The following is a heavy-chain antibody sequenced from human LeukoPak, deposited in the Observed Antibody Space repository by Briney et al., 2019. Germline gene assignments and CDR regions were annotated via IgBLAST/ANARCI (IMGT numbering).Heavy chain of an antibody. Sequence: ASVKVSCKASGYTFTGYYMHWVRQAPGQGLEWMGRINPNSGGTNYAQKFQGRVTMTRDTSISTAYMELSRLRSDDTAVYYCAREGHLSGYYFPDCWGQGTLVTVSS. CDR1: GYTFTGYY. D-gene: IGHD3-22*01. J-gene: IGHJ4*02. CDR2: INPNSGGT. CDR3: AREGHLSGYYFPDC. V-gene: IGHV1-2*06.